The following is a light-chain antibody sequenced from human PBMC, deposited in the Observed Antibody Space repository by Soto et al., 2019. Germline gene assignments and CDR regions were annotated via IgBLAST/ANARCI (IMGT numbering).Light chain of an antibody. CDR3: TLYTSSNTRV. CDR2: EVS. J-gene: IGLJ1*01. CDR1: SSDVGGYNY. Sequence: QSALTQPASVSGSPGQAITISCTGTSSDVGGYNYVSWYQQHPGKAPKLMIYEVSNRPSGVSDRFSGSKSGNTASLTISGLQAEDEADYYCTLYTSSNTRVFGTGTKLTVL. V-gene: IGLV2-14*01.